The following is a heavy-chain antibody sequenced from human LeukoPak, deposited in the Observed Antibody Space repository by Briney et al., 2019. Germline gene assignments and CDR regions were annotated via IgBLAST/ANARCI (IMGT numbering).Heavy chain of an antibody. CDR2: ISGSGGNT. CDR3: ATTKQARRYFDY. J-gene: IGHJ4*01. V-gene: IGHV3-23*01. D-gene: IGHD1-1*01. CDR1: GFTFSSNA. Sequence: GGSLRLSCAGSGFTFSSNALSWVRQAPGKGLEWVSAISGSGGNTYYADSVRGRFTISRDNSKNTLYLQMNTLRAEDTAVYYCATTKQARRYFDYWGQEPWSPSPQ.